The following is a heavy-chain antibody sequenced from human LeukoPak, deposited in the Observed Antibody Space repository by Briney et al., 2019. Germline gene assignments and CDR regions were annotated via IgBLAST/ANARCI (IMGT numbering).Heavy chain of an antibody. V-gene: IGHV4-59*01. CDR1: GGSISSYY. J-gene: IGHJ6*03. Sequence: SETLSLTCTVSGGSISSYYWSWIRQPPGKGLEWIGYIYYSGSTNYNPSLKSRVTISVDTSKNQFSLKLSSVTAADTAVYYCARDGCCSGGSCYYYYMDVWGKGTTVTVSS. CDR2: IYYSGST. D-gene: IGHD2-15*01. CDR3: ARDGCCSGGSCYYYYMDV.